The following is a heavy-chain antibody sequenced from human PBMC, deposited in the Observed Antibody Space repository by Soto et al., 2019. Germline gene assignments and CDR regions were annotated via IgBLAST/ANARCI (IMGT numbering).Heavy chain of an antibody. J-gene: IGHJ3*02. V-gene: IGHV3-48*02. Sequence: EVQLVESGGGLVQPGGSLRLSCAASGFTFSSYSMNWVRQAPGKGLEWVSYISSSSSTIYYADSVKGRFTISRDNAKNSLDLERNRQGDEETAVYYCAGVGATGVGGACDIWGQGTMVTVSS. CDR1: GFTFSSYS. D-gene: IGHD1-26*01. CDR3: AGVGATGVGGACDI. CDR2: ISSSSSTI.